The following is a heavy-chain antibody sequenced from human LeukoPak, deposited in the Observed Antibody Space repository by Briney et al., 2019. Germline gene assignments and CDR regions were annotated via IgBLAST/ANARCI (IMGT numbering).Heavy chain of an antibody. CDR3: ARVTGYSYGYWFDP. Sequence: GGSLRLSCAASGFTVSSNYMSWVRQAPGKGLEWVSYISSSGSTIYYADSVKGRFTISRDNAKNSLYLQMNSLRAEDTAVYYCARVTGYSYGYWFDPWGQGTLVTVSS. CDR1: GFTVSSNY. CDR2: ISSSGSTI. J-gene: IGHJ5*02. V-gene: IGHV3-11*04. D-gene: IGHD5-18*01.